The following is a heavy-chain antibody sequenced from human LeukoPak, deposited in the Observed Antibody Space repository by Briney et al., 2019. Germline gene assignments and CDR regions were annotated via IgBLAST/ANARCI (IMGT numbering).Heavy chain of an antibody. V-gene: IGHV4-30-4*08. D-gene: IGHD5-12*01. CDR2: IYYSGST. CDR3: ARSNCGYDSIPNYMDV. J-gene: IGHJ6*03. Sequence: PLQTLSLTCTVSGASISSGNSYWSWIRQPPGKGLEWIGYIYYSGSTYYNPSLKSRVTISVDTSKNQFSLKLSSVTAADTAVYYCARSNCGYDSIPNYMDVWGKGTTVTVSS. CDR1: GASISSGNSY.